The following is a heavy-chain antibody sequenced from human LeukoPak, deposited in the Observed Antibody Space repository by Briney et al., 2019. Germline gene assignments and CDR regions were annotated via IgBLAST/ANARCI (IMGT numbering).Heavy chain of an antibody. J-gene: IGHJ4*02. CDR3: ASFYDYVWGSYRDHFDY. CDR2: IYYSGST. V-gene: IGHV4-39*01. D-gene: IGHD3-16*02. CDR1: GGSISSSSYY. Sequence: SETLSLTCTVSGGSISSSSYYWGWIRQPPGKGLEWIGRIYYSGSTYYKPSLKSRVTISVDTSKNQFSLKLSSVTAADTAVYYCASFYDYVWGSYRDHFDYWGQGTLVTVSS.